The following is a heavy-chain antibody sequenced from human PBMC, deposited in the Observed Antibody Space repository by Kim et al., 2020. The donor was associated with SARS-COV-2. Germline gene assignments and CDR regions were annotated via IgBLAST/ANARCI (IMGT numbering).Heavy chain of an antibody. CDR3: ARDLAWLLAHDY. Sequence: GDSVKGRFTISRDNAKNSLYLQMNRLRAEETAVYYCARDLAWLLAHDYWGQGTLVTVSS. D-gene: IGHD3-3*01. V-gene: IGHV3-7*03. J-gene: IGHJ4*02.